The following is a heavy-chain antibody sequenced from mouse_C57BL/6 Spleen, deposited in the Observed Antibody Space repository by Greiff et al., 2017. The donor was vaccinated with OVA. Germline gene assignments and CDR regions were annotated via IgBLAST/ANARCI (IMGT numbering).Heavy chain of an antibody. CDR3: ARQGDGYSYYFDY. D-gene: IGHD2-3*01. CDR1: GFTFSSYG. Sequence: EVQGVESGGDLVKPGGSLKLSCAASGFTFSSYGMSWVRQTPDKRLEWVATISSGGSYTYYPDSVKGRFTISRDNAKNTLYLQMSSLKSEDTAMYYCARQGDGYSYYFDYWGQGTTLTVSS. V-gene: IGHV5-6*01. J-gene: IGHJ2*01. CDR2: ISSGGSYT.